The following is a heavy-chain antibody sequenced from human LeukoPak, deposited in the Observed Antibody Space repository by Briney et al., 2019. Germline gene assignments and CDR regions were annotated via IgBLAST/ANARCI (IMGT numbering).Heavy chain of an antibody. CDR3: ARESGSLTKVTYYGLDI. J-gene: IGHJ6*02. Sequence: GESLRLSCAASGFSVDYNYMTWVRQAPGRGLEWVASIDDTGTHYAASVKGRFDISRDISKNTVSLHLNNVRADDTGLYFCARESGSLTKVTYYGLDIWGPGTTVAVTS. V-gene: IGHV3-66*01. D-gene: IGHD3-3*01. CDR1: GFSVDYNY. CDR2: IDDTGT.